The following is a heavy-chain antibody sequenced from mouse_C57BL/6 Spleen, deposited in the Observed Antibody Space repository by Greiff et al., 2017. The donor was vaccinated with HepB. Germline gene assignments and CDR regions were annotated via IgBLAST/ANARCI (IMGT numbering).Heavy chain of an antibody. V-gene: IGHV1-59*01. CDR1: GYTFTSYW. CDR2: IDPSDSYT. Sequence: QVQLQQPGAELVRPGTSVKLSCKASGYTFTSYWMHWVKQRPGQGLEWIGVIDPSDSYTNYNQKFKGKATLTVDTSSSTAYMQLSSLTSEDSAVYYWAGDDGGYAMGYWGQGTSVTVSS. J-gene: IGHJ4*01. CDR3: AGDDGGYAMGY. D-gene: IGHD2-12*01.